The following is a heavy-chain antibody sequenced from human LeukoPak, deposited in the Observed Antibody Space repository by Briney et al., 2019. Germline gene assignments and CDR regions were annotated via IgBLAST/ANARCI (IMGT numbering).Heavy chain of an antibody. CDR3: AKDEGYYYGSGSYLSY. J-gene: IGHJ4*02. CDR2: ISGDGGST. Sequence: GGSLRLSCAASGFTFDDYAMHWVRQAPGKGLGWVSLISGDGGSTYYADSVKGRFTISRDNSKNSLYLQMNSLRTEDTALYYCAKDEGYYYGSGSYLSYWGQGTLVTVSS. D-gene: IGHD3-10*01. CDR1: GFTFDDYA. V-gene: IGHV3-43*02.